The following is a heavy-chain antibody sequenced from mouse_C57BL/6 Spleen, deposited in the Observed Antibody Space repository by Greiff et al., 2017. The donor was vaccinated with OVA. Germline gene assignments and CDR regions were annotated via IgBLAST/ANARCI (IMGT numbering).Heavy chain of an antibody. Sequence: QVQLQQSGAELVRPGSSVKLSCKASGYTFTSYWMHWVKQRPIQGLEWIGNIDPSDSETYYNQKFKDKATLTVDKSSSTAYMQLSSLTSEDSAVYYCARENLCYFDYWGQGTTLSVSS. V-gene: IGHV1-52*01. J-gene: IGHJ2*01. CDR2: IDPSDSET. CDR3: ARENLCYFDY. CDR1: GYTFTSYW.